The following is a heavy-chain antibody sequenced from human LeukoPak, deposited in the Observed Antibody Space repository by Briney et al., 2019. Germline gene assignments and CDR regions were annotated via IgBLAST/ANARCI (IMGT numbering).Heavy chain of an antibody. CDR2: FDPEDGET. CDR1: GYTLTELS. J-gene: IGHJ3*02. D-gene: IGHD2-21*02. Sequence: GASVKVSCKVSGYTLTELSMHWVRQAPGKWLEWMGGFDPEDGETIYAQKFQGRVTMTEDTSTDTAYMELSSLRSEDTAVYYCATVQTEAGAFDIWGQGTMVTVSS. CDR3: ATVQTEAGAFDI. V-gene: IGHV1-24*01.